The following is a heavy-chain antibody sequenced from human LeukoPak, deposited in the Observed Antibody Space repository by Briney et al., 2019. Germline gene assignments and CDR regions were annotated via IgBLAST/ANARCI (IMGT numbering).Heavy chain of an antibody. CDR1: GGSISSSSYY. CDR3: AREVYGSGSASNWFDP. CDR2: IYYSGST. V-gene: IGHV4-39*07. Sequence: SETLSLTCTVSGGSISSSSYYWGWIRQPPGKGLEWIGSIYYSGSTYYNPSLKSRVTISVDTSKNQFSLKLSSVTAADTAVYCCAREVYGSGSASNWFDPWGQGTLVTVSS. D-gene: IGHD3-10*01. J-gene: IGHJ5*02.